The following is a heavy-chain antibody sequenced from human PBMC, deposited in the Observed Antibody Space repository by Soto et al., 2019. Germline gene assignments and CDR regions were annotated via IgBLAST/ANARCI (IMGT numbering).Heavy chain of an antibody. V-gene: IGHV3-23*01. CDR2: IGGSGGNST. CDR3: AKGGGSCCFDC. D-gene: IGHD2-15*01. Sequence: GGSLRLSCAASGFTFSTYAMSWVRQAPGKGLEWVSAIGGSGGNSTFYGDSVKGRFTISRDNSKNTLYLEMSSLGAEDTAVYYCAKGGGSCCFDCWGQGTLVTVSS. J-gene: IGHJ4*02. CDR1: GFTFSTYA.